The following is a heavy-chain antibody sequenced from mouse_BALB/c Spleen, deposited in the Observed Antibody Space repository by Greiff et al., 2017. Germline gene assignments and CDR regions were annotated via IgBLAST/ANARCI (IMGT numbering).Heavy chain of an antibody. V-gene: IGHV1-37*01. J-gene: IGHJ2*01. CDR3: GRDYGNSFDY. CDR2: INPYNGDT. CDR1: GYSFTGYF. Sequence: EVQLQQSGPELVKPGASVKISCKASGYSFTGYFMNWVKQSYGKSLEWIGRINPYNGDTFYNQKFKGKATLTVDKSSSTAHMELLSLTSEDSAVYYCGRDYGNSFDYWGQGTTLTVSS. D-gene: IGHD2-1*01.